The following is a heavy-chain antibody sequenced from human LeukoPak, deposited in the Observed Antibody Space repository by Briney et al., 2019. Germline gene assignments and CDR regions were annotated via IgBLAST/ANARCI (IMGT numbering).Heavy chain of an antibody. CDR3: ARALMTLVRGVPRTTWFDP. Sequence: SETLSLTCGVFGGSFSGYYWTWVRQAPGKGLEWLGEINESGTTNYNTSLNNRVTISVDTSKTQFSLKLTSLTAADTAVFYCARALMTLVRGVPRTTWFDPWGQGTLVTVSS. D-gene: IGHD3-10*01. CDR1: GGSFSGYY. CDR2: INESGTT. V-gene: IGHV4-34*01. J-gene: IGHJ5*02.